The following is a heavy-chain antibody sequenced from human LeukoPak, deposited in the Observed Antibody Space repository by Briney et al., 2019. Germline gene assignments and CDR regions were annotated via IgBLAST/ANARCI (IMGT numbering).Heavy chain of an antibody. Sequence: SETLSLTCAVYGGSFSGYYWSWIRRPPGKGLEWIGEINHSGSTNYNPSLKSRVIISVDTSKNQFSLKLSSVTAADTAVYYCARGGFIQPVDYWGQGTLVTVSS. D-gene: IGHD5-18*01. CDR1: GGSFSGYY. V-gene: IGHV4-34*01. J-gene: IGHJ4*02. CDR2: INHSGST. CDR3: ARGGFIQPVDY.